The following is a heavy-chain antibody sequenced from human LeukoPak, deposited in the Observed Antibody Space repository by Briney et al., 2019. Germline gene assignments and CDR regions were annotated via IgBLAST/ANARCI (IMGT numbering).Heavy chain of an antibody. D-gene: IGHD3-22*01. J-gene: IGHJ5*02. V-gene: IGHV3-30*18. CDR2: ISYDGSNK. CDR3: AKTPYYYDSSGVDP. Sequence: PGRSLRLSCAASGFTFSSYGMHWVRQAPGKGLEWVAVISYDGSNKYYADSVKGRFTISRDNSKNTLYLQMNSLRAEDTAVYYCAKTPYYYDSSGVDPWGQRTLVTVSS. CDR1: GFTFSSYG.